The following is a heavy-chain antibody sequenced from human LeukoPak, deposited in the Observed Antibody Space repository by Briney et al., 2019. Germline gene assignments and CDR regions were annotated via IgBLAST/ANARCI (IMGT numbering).Heavy chain of an antibody. J-gene: IGHJ4*02. CDR1: GDTFSNYA. CDR3: GRDAHPRAFDS. Sequence: GASVKVSCKASGDTFSNYAITWVRQAPGQGLECMGRIIPFLNTTYYAQRFQGRMTITADESTSTAYLELRSLTSEDTAVYYCGRDAHPRAFDSWGQGTRVTVSS. CDR2: IIPFLNTT. V-gene: IGHV1-69*11.